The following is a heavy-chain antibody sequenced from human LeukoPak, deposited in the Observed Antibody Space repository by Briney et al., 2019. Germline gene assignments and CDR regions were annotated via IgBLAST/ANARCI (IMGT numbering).Heavy chain of an antibody. J-gene: IGHJ4*02. D-gene: IGHD2-15*01. CDR1: GFTFSSYA. Sequence: GGSLRLSCAASGFTFSSYAMPWVRQAPGKGLEWVAVISYDGSNKYYADSVKGRFTISRDNSKNTLYLQMNSLRAEDTAVYYCARDPRKSRLGYCSGGSCSPFDYWGQGTLVTVSS. CDR2: ISYDGSNK. CDR3: ARDPRKSRLGYCSGGSCSPFDY. V-gene: IGHV3-30-3*01.